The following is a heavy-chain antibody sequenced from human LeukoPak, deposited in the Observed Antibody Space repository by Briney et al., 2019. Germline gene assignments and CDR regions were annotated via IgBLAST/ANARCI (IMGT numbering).Heavy chain of an antibody. CDR1: GYTFTGYY. D-gene: IGHD3-22*01. J-gene: IGHJ4*02. CDR2: INPNSGGT. V-gene: IGHV1-2*02. Sequence: VASVKVSCKASGYTFTGYYMHWVRQAPGQGLEWMGWINPNSGGTNYAQKFQGRVTMTRDTSISTAYMELSRLRSDDTAVYYCARDYYDSSGYLPYFDYWGQGTLVTVSS. CDR3: ARDYYDSSGYLPYFDY.